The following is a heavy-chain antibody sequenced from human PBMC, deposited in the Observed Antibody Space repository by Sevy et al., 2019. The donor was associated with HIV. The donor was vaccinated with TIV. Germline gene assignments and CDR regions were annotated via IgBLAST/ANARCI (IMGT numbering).Heavy chain of an antibody. CDR1: GYTFTSYG. V-gene: IGHV1-18*04. CDR3: ARGTHTYYDFWSGYLDPFDY. CDR2: LSAYNGNT. Sequence: ASVKVSCKASGYTFTSYGISWVRQAPGQGLEWMGWLSAYNGNTNYAQKLQGRVTMTTDTSTSTAYMELRSLRSDDTAVYYCARGTHTYYDFWSGYLDPFDYWGQGTLVTVSS. D-gene: IGHD3-3*01. J-gene: IGHJ4*02.